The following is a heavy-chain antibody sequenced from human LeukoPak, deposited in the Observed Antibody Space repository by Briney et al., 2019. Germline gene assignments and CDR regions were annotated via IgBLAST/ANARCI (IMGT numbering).Heavy chain of an antibody. Sequence: GESLKISCKGSGYSFTSYWIGWVRQMPGKGLEWMGIIYPGDSDTRYSPSFQGQVTISADKSISTAYLQWSSLKASDTAMYYCARLPYYYGSSGYYAPDYYYYGMDVWGQGTTVTVSS. D-gene: IGHD3-22*01. J-gene: IGHJ6*02. CDR2: IYPGDSDT. V-gene: IGHV5-51*01. CDR1: GYSFTSYW. CDR3: ARLPYYYGSSGYYAPDYYYYGMDV.